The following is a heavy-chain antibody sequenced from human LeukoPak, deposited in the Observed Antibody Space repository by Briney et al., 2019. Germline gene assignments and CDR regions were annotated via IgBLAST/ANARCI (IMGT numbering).Heavy chain of an antibody. D-gene: IGHD5-12*01. CDR2: IFHSGS. CDR3: ARDTSWYTGYDGGLDY. CDR1: GASTSSYY. V-gene: IGHV4-59*01. J-gene: IGHJ4*02. Sequence: SETLSLTCTVSGASTSSYYWSWIRQSPGKGLEWIGYIFHSGSDYNPSLKSRVTISIDTSKNQFSLKLSSVTAADTAFYYCARDTSWYTGYDGGLDYWGQGTQVAVSS.